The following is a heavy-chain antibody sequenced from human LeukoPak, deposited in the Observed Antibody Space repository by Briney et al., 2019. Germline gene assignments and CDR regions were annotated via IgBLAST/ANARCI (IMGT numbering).Heavy chain of an antibody. J-gene: IGHJ4*02. D-gene: IGHD5-24*01. V-gene: IGHV3-7*01. CDR2: IKQDGSEK. CDR3: ATDRKDGCNYAGTNDY. Sequence: GGSLRLSCAASGFTVSSYWMSWVRQAPGKGLEWVANIKQDGSEKYYVDSVKGRFTISRDNAKNSLYLQMNSLRAEDTAVYYCATDRKDGCNYAGTNDYCGQGTLVTVSS. CDR1: GFTVSSYW.